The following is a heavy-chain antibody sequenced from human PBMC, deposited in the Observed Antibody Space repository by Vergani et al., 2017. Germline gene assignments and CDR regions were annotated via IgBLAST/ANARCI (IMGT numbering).Heavy chain of an antibody. Sequence: QVKLQESGPGLLKPSQTLSLTCTVSGESIRSGSHYWSWIRQPAGKGPKCIGHIHTGGSTDLNPSFKSRVSISVDTSKSQFSLKLSSVTAADPAVYYCAREGGGMAARSFDYWGQGTLVTVSS. CDR2: IHTGGST. CDR1: GESIRSGSHY. D-gene: IGHD6-6*01. CDR3: AREGGGMAARSFDY. J-gene: IGHJ4*02. V-gene: IGHV4-61*02.